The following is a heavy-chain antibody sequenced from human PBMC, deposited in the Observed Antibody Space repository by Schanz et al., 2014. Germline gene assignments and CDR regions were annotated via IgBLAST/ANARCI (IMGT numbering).Heavy chain of an antibody. Sequence: EVQLVESGGGLVKPGESLRLSCAASGFTFSSYTMNWVRQAPGKGLEWVSTIYSSGSTYYADSVRGRFTISRDNSENTLYLQMNSLRAEDTAVYYCAKQHGVIQQVSDYWGQGTLVTVSS. CDR2: IYSSGST. V-gene: IGHV3-23*05. D-gene: IGHD3-22*01. J-gene: IGHJ4*02. CDR1: GFTFSSYT. CDR3: AKQHGVIQQVSDY.